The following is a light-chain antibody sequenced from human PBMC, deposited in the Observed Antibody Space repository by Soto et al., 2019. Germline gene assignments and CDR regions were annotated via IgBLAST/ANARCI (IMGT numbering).Light chain of an antibody. J-gene: IGKJ5*01. Sequence: EIVFTQSPGTPSLSPGERATLSCRASQSVSGNLAWYQQKPGQAPRLLIYGASTSATGIPARFGGSGSGTEFTLTISSLQSEDFAVYYCQQYNNRPTFGQGTRLEIK. CDR3: QQYNNRPT. CDR1: QSVSGN. V-gene: IGKV3-15*01. CDR2: GAS.